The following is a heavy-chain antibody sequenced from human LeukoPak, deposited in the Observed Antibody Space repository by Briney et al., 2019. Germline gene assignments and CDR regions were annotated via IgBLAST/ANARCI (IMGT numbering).Heavy chain of an antibody. J-gene: IGHJ3*02. CDR1: GGTFSSYT. D-gene: IGHD2-2*01. CDR2: IIPILGIA. CDR3: ASEYCSSTSCYGANAFDI. Sequence: SVKVSCKASGGTFSSYTISWVRQAPGQGLEWMGRIIPILGIANYAQKFQGRVTITADKSTSTAYMEPSSLRSEDTAVYYCASEYCSSTSCYGANAFDIWGQGTMVTVSS. V-gene: IGHV1-69*02.